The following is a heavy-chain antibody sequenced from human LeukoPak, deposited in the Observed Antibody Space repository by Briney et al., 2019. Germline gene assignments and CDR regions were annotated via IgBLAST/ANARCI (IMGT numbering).Heavy chain of an antibody. CDR3: SLLVA. Sequence: GGSLRLSCAASGFTFSDAWMTWVRQAPGKGLEWVGHIKTNTDGGTTDYATSVKGRFTISRDDSKNMLYLQMTSLKTEDTALYYCSLLVAWGHGTMVTVSS. V-gene: IGHV3-15*01. CDR1: GFTFSDAW. J-gene: IGHJ3*01. D-gene: IGHD2-8*02. CDR2: IKTNTDGGTT.